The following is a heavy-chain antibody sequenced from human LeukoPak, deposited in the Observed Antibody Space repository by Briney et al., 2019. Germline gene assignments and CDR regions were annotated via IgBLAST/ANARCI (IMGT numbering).Heavy chain of an antibody. V-gene: IGHV4-34*01. Sequence: PSETLSLTCAVYGGSFSGYYWTWIRQPPGKGLEWIGEINHTGSTNYNPSLKSRVTMSVDTSKNQFSLKLSSVTAADTAVYYCARHASSGYSYGYGVRNFDYWGQGTLVTVSS. CDR1: GGSFSGYY. CDR3: ARHASSGYSYGYGVRNFDY. J-gene: IGHJ4*02. CDR2: INHTGST. D-gene: IGHD5-18*01.